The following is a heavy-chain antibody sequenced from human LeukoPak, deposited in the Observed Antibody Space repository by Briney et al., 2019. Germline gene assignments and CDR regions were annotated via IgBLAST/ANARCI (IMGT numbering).Heavy chain of an antibody. J-gene: IGHJ4*02. CDR1: GGSMISYY. CDR3: TRGTTVISLDY. CDR2: IYYNGDT. Sequence: SETLSLTCTVSGGSMISYYWTWIRQVPGKGLEWIGYIYYNGDTNYNPSLKSRVTMSIDTSKTHFSLNLRSVTAADTAVYYCTRGTTVISLDYWGQGILVTVSS. D-gene: IGHD4-23*01. V-gene: IGHV4-59*01.